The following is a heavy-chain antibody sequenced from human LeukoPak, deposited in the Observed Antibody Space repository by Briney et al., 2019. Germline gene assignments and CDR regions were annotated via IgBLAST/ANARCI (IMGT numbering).Heavy chain of an antibody. CDR2: VYHSGST. D-gene: IGHD3-22*01. J-gene: IGHJ4*02. CDR3: ARVLGSIGYFEY. V-gene: IGHV4-38-2*02. Sequence: SETLSLTCSVSNYSIRRGYYWGWIRQSPGKRLEWIGNVYHSGSTHYNPSLKSRISMSADPSKNQFSLRLGSVTTADTAVYYCARVLGSIGYFEYWGQGILVSVAS. CDR1: NYSIRRGYY.